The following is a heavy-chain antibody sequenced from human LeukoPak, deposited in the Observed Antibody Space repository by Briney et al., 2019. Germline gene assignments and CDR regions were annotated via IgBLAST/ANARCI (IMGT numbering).Heavy chain of an antibody. D-gene: IGHD5-18*01. V-gene: IGHV3-43D*03. CDR1: GFTFDDYA. CDR3: AKGQIQLWPPSFDY. J-gene: IGHJ4*02. CDR2: ISWDGGNT. Sequence: PGGSLRLSCAASGFTFDDYAMHWVRQAPGKGLEWVSLISWDGGNTYYADSVKGRFTISRDNSKNSLYLQMNSLRAEDTALYYCAKGQIQLWPPSFDYWGQGTLVTVSS.